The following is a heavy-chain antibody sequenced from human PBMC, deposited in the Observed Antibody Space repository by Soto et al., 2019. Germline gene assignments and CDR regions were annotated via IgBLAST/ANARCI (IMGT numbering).Heavy chain of an antibody. Sequence: GGSLRLSCAASGFTFSSYGMHWVRQAPGKGLEWVAVISYDGSIKYDADSVKGRFTISRDNSKNTLFLQMNSLRAEDTAVYYCAKAQGRAEYFQHWGQGTLVTVSS. CDR1: GFTFSSYG. CDR2: ISYDGSIK. J-gene: IGHJ1*01. V-gene: IGHV3-30*18. CDR3: AKAQGRAEYFQH.